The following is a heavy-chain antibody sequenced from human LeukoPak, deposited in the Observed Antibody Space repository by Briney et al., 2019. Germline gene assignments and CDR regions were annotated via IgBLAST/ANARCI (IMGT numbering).Heavy chain of an antibody. D-gene: IGHD6-13*01. V-gene: IGHV1-2*02. CDR1: GYTFTGYY. CDR3: AREIYSSSWPHFDY. CDR2: INPNSGGT. Sequence: GASVKVSFKASGYTFTGYYMHWVRQAPGQGLEWMGWINPNSGGTNYAQKFQGRVTMTRDTSISTAYMELSRLRSDDTAVYYCAREIYSSSWPHFDYWGQGTLVTVSS. J-gene: IGHJ4*02.